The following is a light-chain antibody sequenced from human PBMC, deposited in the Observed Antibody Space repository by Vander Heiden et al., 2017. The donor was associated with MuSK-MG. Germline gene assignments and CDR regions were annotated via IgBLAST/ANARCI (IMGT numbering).Light chain of an antibody. Sequence: EIVFTQFPATLSLSPGQRVTLSCMARQIISSDLAWYQQKPGQAPRLLISGASTRATGVPARFSGSGSGTYFTLTISSLQSEDFAVYYCQQYDTWPYTFGQGTKLEIK. V-gene: IGKV3D-15*01. J-gene: IGKJ2*01. CDR3: QQYDTWPYT. CDR2: GAS. CDR1: QIISSD.